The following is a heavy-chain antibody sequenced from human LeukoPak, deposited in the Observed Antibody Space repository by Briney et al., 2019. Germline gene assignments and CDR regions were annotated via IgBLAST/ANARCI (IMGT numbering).Heavy chain of an antibody. CDR1: GGSFSGYY. Sequence: SETLSLTCAVYGGSFSGYYWSWIRQPPGKGLEWIGEINHSGSTNYNPSLKSRVTISVDTSKNQFSLKLSSVTAADTAVYYCAGPALRYFDWFPTFDYWGQGTLVTVSS. D-gene: IGHD3-9*01. CDR3: AGPALRYFDWFPTFDY. J-gene: IGHJ4*02. CDR2: INHSGST. V-gene: IGHV4-34*01.